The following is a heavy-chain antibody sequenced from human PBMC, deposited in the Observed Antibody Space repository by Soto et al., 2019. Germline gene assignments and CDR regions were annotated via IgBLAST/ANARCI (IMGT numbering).Heavy chain of an antibody. V-gene: IGHV5-51*01. CDR3: ARLTWGGGSRYMDV. D-gene: IGHD2-15*01. CDR2: VYPGDSDT. J-gene: IGHJ6*03. CDR1: GYSFTSYW. Sequence: SGESLKISCEGSGYSFTSYWIAWVRQMPGKGLEWMGIVYPGDSDTRYSPSFQGQVTISADKSISTAYLQWSSLQASDTAMYYCARLTWGGGSRYMDVWGKGTTVTVSS.